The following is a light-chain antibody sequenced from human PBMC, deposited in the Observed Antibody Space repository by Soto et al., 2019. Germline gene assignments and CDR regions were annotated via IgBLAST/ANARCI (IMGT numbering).Light chain of an antibody. CDR1: QSVSSY. Sequence: IVLTQSPATLSLSPGERATLSYRASQSVSSYLARYQQKPGQAPTLLIYDGIKRATGIPARFSGSGFGTEFTLTISSLEPEDSAVYYCQQRDNWLLAFGGGTKVEIK. J-gene: IGKJ4*01. V-gene: IGKV3-11*01. CDR2: DGI. CDR3: QQRDNWLLA.